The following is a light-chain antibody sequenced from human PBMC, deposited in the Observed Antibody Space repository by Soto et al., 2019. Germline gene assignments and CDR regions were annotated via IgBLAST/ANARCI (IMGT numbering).Light chain of an antibody. CDR3: CSYAGRYILVL. CDR2: DVS. Sequence: QSVLTQPRSVSGSPGQSVTISCTGTSSDVGDYNYVSWYQQHPGKAPKLMIYDVSKRPSGVPGRFSGSKSGNTASLTISALQADDEADYYCCSYAGRYILVLFGGGTQLTVL. J-gene: IGLJ2*01. CDR1: SSDVGDYNY. V-gene: IGLV2-11*01.